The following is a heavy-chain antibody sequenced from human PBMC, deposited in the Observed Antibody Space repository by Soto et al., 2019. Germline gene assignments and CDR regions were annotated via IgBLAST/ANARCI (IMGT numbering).Heavy chain of an antibody. D-gene: IGHD6-19*01. CDR3: ARNAVALDYYGMDV. V-gene: IGHV1-2*04. Sequence: GASVKVSYKASGYTFTGYDMHWVRQAPGQGLEWMGWINPNSGGTNYAQKFQGWVTMTRDTSTSTVYMELSSLRSEDTAVYYCARNAVALDYYGMDVWGQGTTVTVSS. CDR2: INPNSGGT. J-gene: IGHJ6*02. CDR1: GYTFTGYD.